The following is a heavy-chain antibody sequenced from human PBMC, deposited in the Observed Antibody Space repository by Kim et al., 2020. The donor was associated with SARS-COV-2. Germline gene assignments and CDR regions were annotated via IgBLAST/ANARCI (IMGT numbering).Heavy chain of an antibody. CDR3: AKGGDRTPGYFDS. V-gene: IGHV3-23*01. J-gene: IGHJ4*02. Sequence: GDSGRGRFTSSRDNSKNRGYLQMNSRRADDTAVYYCAKGGDRTPGYFDSWGPGTLVTVSS. D-gene: IGHD2-2*01.